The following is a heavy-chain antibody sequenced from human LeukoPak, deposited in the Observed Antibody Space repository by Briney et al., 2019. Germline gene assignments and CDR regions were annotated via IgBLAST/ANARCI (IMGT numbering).Heavy chain of an antibody. CDR1: GYTFTSYG. CDR3: AREGGYCSSTSCYTYYMDV. V-gene: IGHV1-18*01. J-gene: IGHJ6*03. D-gene: IGHD2-2*02. CDR2: ISAYNGNT. Sequence: ASVKVSCKASGYTFTSYGINWVRQAPGQGLEWMGWISAYNGNTNYAQKLQGRVTMTTDTSTSTAYMELRSLRSEDTAVYYCAREGGYCSSTSCYTYYMDVWGKGTTVTVSS.